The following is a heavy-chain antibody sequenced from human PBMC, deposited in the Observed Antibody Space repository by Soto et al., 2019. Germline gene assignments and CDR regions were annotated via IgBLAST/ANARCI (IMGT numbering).Heavy chain of an antibody. J-gene: IGHJ6*02. CDR3: AKCVSISCQNYGMDV. CDR1: GFTFSSYG. CDR2: ISYDGSNK. Sequence: GGSLRLSCAASGFTFSSYGMHWVRQAPGKGLEWVAVISYDGSNKYYADSVKGRFTISRDNSKNTLYLQMNSLRAEDTAVYYCAKCVSISCQNYGMDVWGQGTTVTVSS. V-gene: IGHV3-30*18. D-gene: IGHD2-2*01.